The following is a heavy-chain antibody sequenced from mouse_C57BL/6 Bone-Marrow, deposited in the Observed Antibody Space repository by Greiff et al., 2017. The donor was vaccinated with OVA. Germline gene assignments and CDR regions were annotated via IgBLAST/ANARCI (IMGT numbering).Heavy chain of an antibody. Sequence: EVQLQESGGGLVQPKGSLKLSCAASGFSFNTYAMNWVRQAPGKGLEWVARIRSKSNNYATYYADSVKDRFTISRDDSESMLYLQMNNLKTEDTAMYYCVRELGRDAYWGQGTLVTVSA. J-gene: IGHJ3*01. CDR1: GFSFNTYA. CDR2: IRSKSNNYAT. CDR3: VRELGRDAY. V-gene: IGHV10-1*01. D-gene: IGHD4-1*01.